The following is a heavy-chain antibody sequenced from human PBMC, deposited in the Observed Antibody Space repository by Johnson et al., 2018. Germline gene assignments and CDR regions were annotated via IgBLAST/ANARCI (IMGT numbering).Heavy chain of an antibody. CDR3: EKSSRTYDSSGYYPDYYYYYYMDV. Sequence: VQLVQSGGGLVQPGGSLRLSCAASGFTFSSYAMSWVRQAPGKGLEWVSAISGSGGSTYYADSVKGRFTISRDNSKNTLYLQMNSLRAEDRAVYYGEKSSRTYDSSGYYPDYYYYYYMDVWGKGTTVTVSS. CDR2: ISGSGGST. J-gene: IGHJ6*03. CDR1: GFTFSSYA. D-gene: IGHD3-22*01. V-gene: IGHV3-23*04.